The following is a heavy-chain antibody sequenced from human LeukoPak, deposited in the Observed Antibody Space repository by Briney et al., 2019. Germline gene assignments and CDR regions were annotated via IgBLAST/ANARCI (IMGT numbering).Heavy chain of an antibody. CDR1: GYTFTSYD. CDR3: ASGRRYCSSTSCYTAFDP. V-gene: IGHV1-8*01. J-gene: IGHJ5*02. CDR2: MNPNSGNT. D-gene: IGHD2-2*02. Sequence: PRASVKVSCKASGYTFTSYDINWVRQATGQGLEWMGWMNPNSGNTGYAQKFQGRVTMTRNTSISTAYMELSSLRSEDTAVYYCASGRRYCSSTSCYTAFDPWGQGTLVTVSS.